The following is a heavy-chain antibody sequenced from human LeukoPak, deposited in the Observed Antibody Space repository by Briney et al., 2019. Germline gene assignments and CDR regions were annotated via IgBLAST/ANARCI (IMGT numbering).Heavy chain of an antibody. CDR1: GGSISSYY. Sequence: SETLSLTCTVSGGSISSYYWSWIRQPPGKGLEWIGYIYYSGSTNYNPSLKSRVTISVDTSKNQFSLKLSSVTAADTAAYYCARGSDFWSGYAFDIWGQGTMVTVSS. D-gene: IGHD3-3*01. CDR3: ARGSDFWSGYAFDI. V-gene: IGHV4-59*01. CDR2: IYYSGST. J-gene: IGHJ3*02.